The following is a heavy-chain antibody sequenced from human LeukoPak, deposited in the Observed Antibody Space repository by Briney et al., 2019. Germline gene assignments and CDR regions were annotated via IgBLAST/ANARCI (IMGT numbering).Heavy chain of an antibody. CDR2: ISGSGGST. D-gene: IGHD3-22*01. Sequence: GGSLRLSCAASGFTFSSYAMSWVRQAPGKGLEWVSAISGSGGSTYYADSVKGRFTISRDNSKSTLYLQMNSLRAEDTAVYYCAKVSGDYYDSSGYYLEAFDIWGQGTMVTVSS. V-gene: IGHV3-23*01. CDR1: GFTFSSYA. CDR3: AKVSGDYYDSSGYYLEAFDI. J-gene: IGHJ3*02.